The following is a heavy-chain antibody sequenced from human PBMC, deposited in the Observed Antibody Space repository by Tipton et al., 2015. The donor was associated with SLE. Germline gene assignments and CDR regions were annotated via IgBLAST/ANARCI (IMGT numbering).Heavy chain of an antibody. D-gene: IGHD3-10*01. CDR1: GYSFTSYW. CDR2: IDPSDSYT. CDR3: ARRGDYYGSGSYYCY. V-gene: IGHV5-10-1*01. Sequence: QLVQSGAEVKKPGESLKISCKGSGYSFTSYWISWVRQMPGKGLEWMGRIDPSDSYTNYSPSFQGHVTISADKSISTAYLQWSSLKASDTAMYYCARRGDYYGSGSYYCYWGQGTLVIVSS. J-gene: IGHJ4*02.